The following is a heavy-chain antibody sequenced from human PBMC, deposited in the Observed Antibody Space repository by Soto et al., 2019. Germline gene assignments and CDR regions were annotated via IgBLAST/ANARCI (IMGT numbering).Heavy chain of an antibody. V-gene: IGHV4-61*01. CDR1: GGSVSSGCNY. D-gene: IGHD2-15*01. CDR2: IYDSGST. CDR3: AREGAYSVLDY. J-gene: IGHJ4*02. Sequence: QVQLQESGPGLVKPSETLSLTCTVSGGSVSSGCNYWSWIRQPPGKGLEWIGYIYDSGSTNYNPSLKSRVTISLDTSRKQFSLKLNSVTAADTAVYYCAREGAYSVLDYWGQGTLVTVSS.